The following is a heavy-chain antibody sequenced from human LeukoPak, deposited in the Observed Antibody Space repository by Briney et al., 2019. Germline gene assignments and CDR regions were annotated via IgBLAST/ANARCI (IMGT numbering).Heavy chain of an antibody. D-gene: IGHD5-18*01. CDR1: GFSFSSYS. Sequence: GSLRLSCAASGFSFSSYSLNWVRQAPGKGLEWIGEINHSGSTNYNPSLKSRVTISVDTSKNQFSLKLSSVTAADTAVYYCARGQSYGFVYWGQGTLVTVSP. CDR2: INHSGST. J-gene: IGHJ4*02. CDR3: ARGQSYGFVY. V-gene: IGHV4-34*01.